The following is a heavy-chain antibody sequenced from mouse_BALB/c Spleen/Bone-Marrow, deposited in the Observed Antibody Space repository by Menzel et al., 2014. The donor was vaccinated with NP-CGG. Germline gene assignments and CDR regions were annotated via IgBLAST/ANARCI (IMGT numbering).Heavy chain of an antibody. V-gene: IGHV5-4*02. Sequence: EVMLVESGGGLVKPGGSLKLSCAASGFTLSDYYMYWVRQTPEKRLEWVATISDGGSYTYYPDSVKGRFTISRDNAKNNLYLQMSSLKSEDTAMYYCANYYGSTWFAYWGQGTLVTVSA. J-gene: IGHJ3*01. CDR2: ISDGGSYT. CDR1: GFTLSDYY. D-gene: IGHD1-1*01. CDR3: ANYYGSTWFAY.